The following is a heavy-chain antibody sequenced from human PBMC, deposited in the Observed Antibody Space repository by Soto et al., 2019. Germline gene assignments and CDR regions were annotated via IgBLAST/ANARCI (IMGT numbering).Heavy chain of an antibody. V-gene: IGHV4-39*01. CDR3: ARRKTYYYDSSGYYYPFDY. D-gene: IGHD3-22*01. J-gene: IGHJ4*02. CDR1: GDSISISTYS. Sequence: SETLSLTCTVSGDSISISTYSWGWIRQPPGKGLEWIGTIYYGGTTYYNPSLKSRVTISADTSKNQFSLKLSSVTAADTAVYYCARRKTYYYDSSGYYYPFDYWGQGTLVTVSS. CDR2: IYYGGTT.